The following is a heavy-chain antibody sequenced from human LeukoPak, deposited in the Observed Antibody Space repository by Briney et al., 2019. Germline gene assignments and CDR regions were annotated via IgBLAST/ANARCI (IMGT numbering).Heavy chain of an antibody. Sequence: PGGSLRLSCAGSGFSFCGYWINWVRQAPGIGLQWVANINLDGSEKYYVDSMKGRFTIYRDNAKNSLHLQMNSLRTEDTAVYYCARDNWGIDIWGQGTMVTVSS. D-gene: IGHD7-27*01. J-gene: IGHJ3*02. CDR1: GFSFCGYW. CDR3: ARDNWGIDI. CDR2: INLDGSEK. V-gene: IGHV3-7*04.